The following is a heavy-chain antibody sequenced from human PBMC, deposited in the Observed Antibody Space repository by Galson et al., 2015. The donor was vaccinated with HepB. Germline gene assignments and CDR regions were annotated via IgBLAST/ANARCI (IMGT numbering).Heavy chain of an antibody. CDR2: ISGSGGST. CDR3: AKVVGATPYSYWYFDL. V-gene: IGHV3-23*01. CDR1: GFTFSSYA. J-gene: IGHJ2*01. D-gene: IGHD1-26*01. Sequence: SCAASGFTFSSYAMSWVRQAPGKGLEWVSAISGSGGSTYYADSVKGRFTISRDNSKNTLYLQMNSLRAEDTAVYYCAKVVGATPYSYWYFDLWGRGTLVTVSS.